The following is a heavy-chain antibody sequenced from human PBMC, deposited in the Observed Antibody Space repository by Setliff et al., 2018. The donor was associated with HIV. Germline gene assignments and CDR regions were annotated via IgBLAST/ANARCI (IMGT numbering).Heavy chain of an antibody. V-gene: IGHV1-69*10. D-gene: IGHD1-26*01. CDR1: GGTFSSYA. CDR3: ARGAEGSYDAFDI. CDR2: IIPILGIA. Sequence: SVKVSCKASGGTFSSYAISWVRQAPGQGLEWMGGIIPILGIANYAQKFQGRVTITADKSTSTAYTELSSLRSEDTAVYYCARGAEGSYDAFDIWGQGTMVTVSS. J-gene: IGHJ3*02.